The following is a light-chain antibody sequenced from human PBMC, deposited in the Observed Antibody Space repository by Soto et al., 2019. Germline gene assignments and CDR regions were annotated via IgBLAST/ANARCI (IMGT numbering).Light chain of an antibody. J-gene: IGLJ2*01. CDR3: QAWESTTAGGV. CDR1: KLGDKY. CDR2: QND. Sequence: SYELPQPPSVSVSPGQTASISCSGDKLGDKYVCWYQQKPGQSPLLVIYQNDKRPSGIPERFSGSTSGDTATLTVTGTQTMDEADYYCQAWESTTAGGVFGGGTKLTVL. V-gene: IGLV3-1*01.